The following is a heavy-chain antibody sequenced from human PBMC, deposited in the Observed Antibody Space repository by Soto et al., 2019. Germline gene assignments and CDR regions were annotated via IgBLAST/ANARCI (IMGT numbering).Heavy chain of an antibody. V-gene: IGHV3-30-3*01. CDR3: ARAPPRGIAAPGTWGSGMDV. CDR1: GFSFISYS. Sequence: GGSLRLSCTASGFSFISYSLHWVRQTPGKGLEWVAVISYDGSNKYYADSVKGRFTVSRDSPKNTLFLQMNSLKPEDTAVYYCARAPPRGIAAPGTWGSGMDVWGQGTTVTVSS. CDR2: ISYDGSNK. D-gene: IGHD6-13*01. J-gene: IGHJ6*02.